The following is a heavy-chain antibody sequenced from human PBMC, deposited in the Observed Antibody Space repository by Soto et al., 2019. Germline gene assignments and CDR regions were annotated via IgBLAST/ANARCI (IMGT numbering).Heavy chain of an antibody. CDR1: GYTFIAYH. V-gene: IGHV1-2*02. CDR3: ARPRVQLWLNYYYGMDV. CDR2: INPNSGDT. J-gene: IGHJ6*02. Sequence: ASVKVSCKASGYTFIAYHVHWVRQAPGQGLEWMGGINPNSGDTNYAQKFQGRVTMTTSVSTAYMEVSRLRSDDTAVYYCARPRVQLWLNYYYGMDVWGQGTTVTV. D-gene: IGHD5-18*01.